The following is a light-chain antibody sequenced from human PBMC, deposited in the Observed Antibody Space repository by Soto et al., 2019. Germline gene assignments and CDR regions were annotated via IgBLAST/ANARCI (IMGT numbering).Light chain of an antibody. CDR3: QQYGGSPIT. CDR2: GAS. J-gene: IGKJ5*01. Sequence: EVVLTQSPGTLSLSPGDRATVSCGASQSVTSKLAWYQQKPGQAPRLLISGASNRATGIPDRFSGSGSGTDFTLTISRLEPDDFALYFCQQYGGSPITFGLGTRLEI. V-gene: IGKV3-20*01. CDR1: QSVTSK.